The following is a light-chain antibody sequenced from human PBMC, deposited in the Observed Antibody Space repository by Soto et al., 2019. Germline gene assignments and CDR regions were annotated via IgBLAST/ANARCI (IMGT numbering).Light chain of an antibody. CDR1: SGHSSYA. CDR2: VNRDGSH. CDR3: QTWDTGIRV. J-gene: IGLJ2*01. Sequence: QPVLTQSPSASASLGASVNLTCTLSSGHSSYAIAWHQQQPEKGPRYLMKVNRDGSHSKGDGIPDRFSGSSSGAERYLTISSLQSEDEADYYCQTWDTGIRVFGGGTKVTVL. V-gene: IGLV4-69*01.